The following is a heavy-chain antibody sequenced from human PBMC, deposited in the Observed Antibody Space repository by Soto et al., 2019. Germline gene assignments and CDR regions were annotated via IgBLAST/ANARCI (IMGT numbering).Heavy chain of an antibody. CDR1: GFTFGDYA. Sequence: GGSLRLSCTASGFTFGDYAMSWFRQAPGKGLEWVGFIRSKAYGGTTEYAASVKGRFTISRDDSKSIAYLQMNSLKTEDTAVYYCTIEYSSSWYGSEFDYWGQGTLVTVYS. V-gene: IGHV3-49*03. J-gene: IGHJ4*02. CDR2: IRSKAYGGTT. D-gene: IGHD6-13*01. CDR3: TIEYSSSWYGSEFDY.